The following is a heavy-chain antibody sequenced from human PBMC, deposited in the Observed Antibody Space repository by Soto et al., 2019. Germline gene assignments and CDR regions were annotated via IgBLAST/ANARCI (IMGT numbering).Heavy chain of an antibody. V-gene: IGHV1-58*01. CDR3: XXXXXXXXXXXXFXY. Sequence: QMQLVQSGPEVKKPGTSVKVSCKASGFTFTSSAVQWVRQXXXXRXXXIGWIVVGSGNTNYAQKFQERVTITRDMSTSTAYMELSSXRSXXXXXXXXXXXXXXXXXXXXFXYWGQGTLVTVSS. CDR1: GFTFTSSA. CDR2: IVVGSGNT. J-gene: IGHJ4*02.